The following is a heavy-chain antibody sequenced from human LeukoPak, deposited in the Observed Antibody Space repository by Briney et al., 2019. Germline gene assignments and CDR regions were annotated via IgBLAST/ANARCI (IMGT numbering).Heavy chain of an antibody. Sequence: GGSLRLPCTASGFNFGDYAITWVRQAPGKGLEWVGFIRSKTFGGTTEYAASVKGRFTISRDDSKTIAYLQMNSLKTEDTAVYYCTRYGGLNDYWGQGTLVTVSS. V-gene: IGHV3-49*04. CDR1: GFNFGDYA. D-gene: IGHD4/OR15-4a*01. CDR2: IRSKTFGGTT. CDR3: TRYGGLNDY. J-gene: IGHJ4*02.